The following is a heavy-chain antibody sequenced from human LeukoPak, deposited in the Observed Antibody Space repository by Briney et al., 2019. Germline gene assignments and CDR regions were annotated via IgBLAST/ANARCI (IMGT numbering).Heavy chain of an antibody. V-gene: IGHV1-2*02. J-gene: IGHJ4*02. D-gene: IGHD6-6*01. CDR2: INPHNGGT. CDR1: GYTFTRYY. CDR3: ARGEGIAARPTVDY. Sequence: APVKVSCKASGYTFTRYYILLERQAPGQGLEGMGWINPHNGGTNYAQKFQGRVTMTKDTSISTAYMELSGLRSDDTAVHYCARGEGIAARPTVDYWGQGTLVTVSS.